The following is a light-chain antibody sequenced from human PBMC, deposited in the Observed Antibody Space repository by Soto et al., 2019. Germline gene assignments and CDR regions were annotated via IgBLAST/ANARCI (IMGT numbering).Light chain of an antibody. CDR2: AAS. Sequence: AIQMAQSPSSLSASVGDRVTITCRASQGIRNDLGWYQQKPGKAPKLLIYAASSLQSGVPSRFSGTGSGTDFTLTITSLQPADFATYYCLHDYNYPCTFGPGTKVDIK. V-gene: IGKV1-6*01. J-gene: IGKJ3*01. CDR1: QGIRND. CDR3: LHDYNYPCT.